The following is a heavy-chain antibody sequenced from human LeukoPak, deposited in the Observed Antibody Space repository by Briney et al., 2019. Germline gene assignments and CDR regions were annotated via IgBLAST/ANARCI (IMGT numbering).Heavy chain of an antibody. V-gene: IGHV4-59*01. Sequence: KPSETLPLTCTVSGGSISSYYWSWIRQPPGKGLEWIGYIYYSGSTNYNPSLKSRVTISVDTSKNQFSLKLSSVTAADTAVYYCARGVGATGSYTEFDYWGQGTLVTVSS. CDR1: GGSISSYY. CDR2: IYYSGST. D-gene: IGHD1-26*01. J-gene: IGHJ4*02. CDR3: ARGVGATGSYTEFDY.